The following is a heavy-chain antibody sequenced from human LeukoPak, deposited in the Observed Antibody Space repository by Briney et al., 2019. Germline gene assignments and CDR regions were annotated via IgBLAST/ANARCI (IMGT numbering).Heavy chain of an antibody. V-gene: IGHV3-53*01. CDR2: LLSDGNT. Sequence: VGCLTLSCAASGFTVITNDMTWVRQAPGKGLSCVSVLLSDGNTKYADSVQGRFTFSSDNSKNTLYLEMNSLSPDDTAVYYCARGVEPLASNTLAYWGQGTLVPVSS. D-gene: IGHD1-14*01. J-gene: IGHJ4*02. CDR1: GFTVITND. CDR3: ARGVEPLASNTLAY.